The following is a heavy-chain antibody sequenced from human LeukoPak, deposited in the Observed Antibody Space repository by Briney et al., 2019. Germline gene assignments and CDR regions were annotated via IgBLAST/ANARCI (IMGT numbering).Heavy chain of an antibody. CDR2: ISYDGSNK. CDR3: AKDSYYYASGSYPTFDY. Sequence: GGSLRLSCAASGFTFSSYGMHWVRQAPGKGLEWVAVISYDGSNKYYADSVKGRFTISRDNSKNTLFLQMNSLRAEDTAVYYCAKDSYYYASGSYPTFDYWGQGALVTVSS. D-gene: IGHD3-10*01. CDR1: GFTFSSYG. V-gene: IGHV3-30*18. J-gene: IGHJ4*02.